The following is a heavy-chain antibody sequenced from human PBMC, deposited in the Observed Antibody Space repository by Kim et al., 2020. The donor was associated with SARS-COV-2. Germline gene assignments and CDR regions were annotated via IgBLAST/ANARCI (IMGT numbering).Heavy chain of an antibody. CDR3: AREGVDYDILTGLTTNFDY. CDR2: IYSGGST. CDR1: GFTVSSNY. D-gene: IGHD3-9*01. Sequence: GGSLRLSCAASGFTVSSNYMSWVRQAPGKGLEWVSVIYSGGSTYYADSVKGRFTISRDNSKNTLYLQMNSLRAEDTAVYYCAREGVDYDILTGLTTNFDYWGQGTLVTVSS. J-gene: IGHJ4*02. V-gene: IGHV3-53*01.